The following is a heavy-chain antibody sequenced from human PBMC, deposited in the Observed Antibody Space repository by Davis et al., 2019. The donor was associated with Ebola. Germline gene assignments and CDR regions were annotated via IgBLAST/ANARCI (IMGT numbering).Heavy chain of an antibody. CDR1: GYTFTGYY. Sequence: AASVKVSCKASGYTFTGYYMHWVRQAPGQGLEWMGWINPNSGGTNYAQKFQGRVTMTRDTSTSTVYMELSSLRSEDTAVYYCARRPNNDFWSGRTYYYYYYGMDVWGQGTTVTVSS. CDR2: INPNSGGT. D-gene: IGHD3-3*01. J-gene: IGHJ6*02. CDR3: ARRPNNDFWSGRTYYYYYYGMDV. V-gene: IGHV1-2*02.